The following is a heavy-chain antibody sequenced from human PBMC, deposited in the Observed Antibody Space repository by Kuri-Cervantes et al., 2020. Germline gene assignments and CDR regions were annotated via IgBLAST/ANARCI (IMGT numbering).Heavy chain of an antibody. J-gene: IGHJ4*02. D-gene: IGHD6-13*01. CDR1: GFTFSDYY. CDR3: ARTPRYSSSYFDY. CDR2: ISYDGSNK. V-gene: IGHV3-30-3*01. Sequence: GESLKISCAASGFTFSDYYMSWIRQAPGKGLEWVAVISYDGSNKYYADSVKGRFTISRDNSKNTLYLQMNSLRAEDTAVYYCARTPRYSSSYFDYWGQGTLVTVSS.